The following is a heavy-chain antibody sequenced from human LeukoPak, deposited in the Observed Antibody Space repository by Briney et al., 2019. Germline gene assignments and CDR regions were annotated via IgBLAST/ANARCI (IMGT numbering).Heavy chain of an antibody. V-gene: IGHV1-24*01. J-gene: IGHJ4*02. CDR1: GYTLTELS. CDR3: ATGEGATDYFDY. CDR2: FDPEDGET. Sequence: ASVKVSCKVSGYTLTELSMHWVRQAPGKGLEWMGGFDPEDGETIYAQKFQGRVTMTEDTSTDTAYMELSSPRSEDTAVYYCATGEGATDYFDYWGQGTLVTVSS. D-gene: IGHD1-26*01.